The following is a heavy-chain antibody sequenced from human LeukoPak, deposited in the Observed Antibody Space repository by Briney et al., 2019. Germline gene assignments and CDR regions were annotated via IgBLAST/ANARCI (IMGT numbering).Heavy chain of an antibody. J-gene: IGHJ4*02. Sequence: RASVKLSCRASGYTFTSYGISWVRQAPGQGLEWMGWISAYNGNTNYAQKLQGRVTMTTDTSTSTAYMELRSLRSDDTAVYYCARDIRIAAAGTRDFDYWGQGTLVTVSS. D-gene: IGHD6-13*01. CDR1: GYTFTSYG. CDR2: ISAYNGNT. CDR3: ARDIRIAAAGTRDFDY. V-gene: IGHV1-18*04.